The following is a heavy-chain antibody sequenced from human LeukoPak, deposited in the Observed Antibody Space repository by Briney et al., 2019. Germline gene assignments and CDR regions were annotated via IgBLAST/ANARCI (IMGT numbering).Heavy chain of an antibody. CDR3: ARVTGTVTTAYFDY. J-gene: IGHJ4*02. D-gene: IGHD4-17*01. V-gene: IGHV3-33*01. CDR2: IWYDGSNK. Sequence: GGSLRLSCAASGFTFSSYGMHWVRQAPGKGLEWVAVIWYDGSNKYYADSVKGRFTIPRDNSKNTLYLQMNSLRAEDTAVYYCARVTGTVTTAYFDYWGQGTLVTVSS. CDR1: GFTFSSYG.